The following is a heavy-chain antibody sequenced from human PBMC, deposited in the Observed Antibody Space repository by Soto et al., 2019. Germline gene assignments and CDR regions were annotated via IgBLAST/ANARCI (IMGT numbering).Heavy chain of an antibody. CDR3: AGDSKEGDYYYYGMDV. CDR2: ISSSSSYI. D-gene: IGHD4-4*01. Sequence: EVQLVESGGGLVKPGGSLRLSCAASGFTFSSYSMNWVRQAPGKGLEWVSSISSSSSYIYYADSVKGRFTISRDNAKNALYLQMNGLRAEDTAVYYCAGDSKEGDYYYYGMDVWGQGTTVTVSS. V-gene: IGHV3-21*01. J-gene: IGHJ6*02. CDR1: GFTFSSYS.